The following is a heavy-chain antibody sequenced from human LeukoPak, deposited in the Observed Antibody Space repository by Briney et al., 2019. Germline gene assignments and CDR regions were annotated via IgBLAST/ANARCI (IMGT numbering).Heavy chain of an antibody. Sequence: SETLSLTCTVSGGSISSSSYYWGWIRQPPGKGLEWIGSIYYSGSTYYNPSLKSRVTISVDTSKNQFSLKLSSVTAADTAVYYPRKVVLTVSVAVLIDYWGQGTLVTVSS. CDR1: GGSISSSSYY. CDR3: RKVVLTVSVAVLIDY. D-gene: IGHD6-19*01. V-gene: IGHV4-39*07. CDR2: IYYSGST. J-gene: IGHJ4*02.